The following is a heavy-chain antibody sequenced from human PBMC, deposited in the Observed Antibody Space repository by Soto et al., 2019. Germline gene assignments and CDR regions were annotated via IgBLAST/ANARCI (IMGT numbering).Heavy chain of an antibody. CDR1: GGSISSYY. V-gene: IGHV4-59*08. D-gene: IGHD3-16*01. CDR2: IHYSGST. Sequence: QVQLQESGPGLVKPSETLSLTCTVSGGSISSYYWNWIRQSPGKGLEWIGYIHYSGSTNYNPSLKSRVTILIDMSKSQFSLTLSSVTAADTAVYYCARRRGQNKGWLDPWGQGTLVTVSS. CDR3: ARRRGQNKGWLDP. J-gene: IGHJ5*02.